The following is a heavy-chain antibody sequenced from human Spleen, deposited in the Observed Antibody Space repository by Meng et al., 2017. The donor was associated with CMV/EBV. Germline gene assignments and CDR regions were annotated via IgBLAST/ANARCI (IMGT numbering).Heavy chain of an antibody. V-gene: IGHV1-2*02. D-gene: IGHD3-16*01. CDR2: INPNSDGA. CDR3: AREGRIWGDYGYYGMDV. J-gene: IGHJ6*02. CDR1: GYPFTSFY. Sequence: ASVKVSCKASGYPFTSFYIHWVRQAPGQGLEWMGSINPNSDGADYAQSFQGRVTLTRDMSIGTAFMELNRLTSDDTAVYYCAREGRIWGDYGYYGMDVWGQGTTVTVSS.